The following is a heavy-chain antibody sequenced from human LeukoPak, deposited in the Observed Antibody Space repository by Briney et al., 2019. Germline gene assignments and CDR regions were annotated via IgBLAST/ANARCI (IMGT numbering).Heavy chain of an antibody. CDR3: AKDLYSSGWYGGFDY. CDR2: ISYDGSNK. D-gene: IGHD6-19*01. CDR1: GFTFSSYG. J-gene: IGHJ4*02. V-gene: IGHV3-30*18. Sequence: GGSLRLSCAASGFTFSSYGMHWVRQAPGKGLEWVAVISYDGSNKYYADSVKGRFTISRDNSKNTLYLQMNSLRAEDTAVYYCAKDLYSSGWYGGFDYWGQGTLVTASS.